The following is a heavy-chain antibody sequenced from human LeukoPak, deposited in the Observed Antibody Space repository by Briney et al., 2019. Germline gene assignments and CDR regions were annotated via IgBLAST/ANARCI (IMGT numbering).Heavy chain of an antibody. J-gene: IGHJ4*02. D-gene: IGHD3-10*01. CDR2: ISYDGSNK. V-gene: IGHV3-30*18. CDR3: AKLAPSSGRSSDY. CDR1: GFTFSGYP. Sequence: GGSLRLSCAASGFTFSGYPIHWVRQAPGKGLEWVAVISYDGSNKYYADSVKGRFTISRDNSKNTLYLQMNSLRAEDTAVYYCAKLAPSSGRSSDYWGQGTLVTVSS.